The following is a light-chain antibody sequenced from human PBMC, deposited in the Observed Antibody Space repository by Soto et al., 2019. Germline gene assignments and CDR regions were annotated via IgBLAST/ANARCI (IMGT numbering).Light chain of an antibody. CDR3: QHYIGYSGR. V-gene: IGKV1-5*03. CDR2: KAS. CDR1: QSLNSC. J-gene: IGKJ1*01. Sequence: DIQMTQSPSTLSASAGDRVTISCRASQSLNSCLAWCQHKPGKAPKLLIHKASILASGVPSRFSGSDSVAEFTLTISSLEPDDFATYYCQHYIGYSGRFGQGTKVDIK.